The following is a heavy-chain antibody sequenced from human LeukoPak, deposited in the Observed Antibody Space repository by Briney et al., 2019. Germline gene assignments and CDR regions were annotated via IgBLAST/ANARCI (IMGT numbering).Heavy chain of an antibody. CDR3: TRDYYASGNHFNFLNY. Sequence: GGSLRLSCAASRFRFSDYYMSWIRQAPGKGLEWISYISSGGGSIYYADSVKGRFTVSRDNAKNSVFLQMNSLRAEDTAVYYCTRDYYASGNHFNFLNYWGQGTLVTVSS. CDR2: ISSGGGSI. D-gene: IGHD3-10*01. CDR1: RFRFSDYY. V-gene: IGHV3-11*04. J-gene: IGHJ4*02.